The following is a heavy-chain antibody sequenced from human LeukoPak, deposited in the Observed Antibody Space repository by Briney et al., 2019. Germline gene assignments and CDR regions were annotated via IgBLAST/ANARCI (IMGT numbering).Heavy chain of an antibody. CDR1: GFTFSSQA. D-gene: IGHD2-21*02. J-gene: IGHJ3*01. CDR3: AKPKLLHAFDF. V-gene: IGHV3-23*01. Sequence: PGESLRLSCAASGFTFSSQAMNWVRQSPGKGLEWVSAINGDGGNTYYAGSVKGRFTISRDNSKNTLYLQMNSLRVDDTAVYYCAKPKLLHAFDFWGQGTMVSVSS. CDR2: INGDGGNT.